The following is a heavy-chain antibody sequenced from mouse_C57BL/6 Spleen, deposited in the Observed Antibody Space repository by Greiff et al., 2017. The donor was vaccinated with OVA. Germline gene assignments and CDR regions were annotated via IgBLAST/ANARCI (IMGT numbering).Heavy chain of an antibody. D-gene: IGHD3-2*02. Sequence: DVHLVESGGGLVKPGGSLKLSCAASGFTFSDYGMHWVRQAPEKGLEWVAYISSGSSTIYYADTVKGRFTISRDNAKNTLFLQMTSLRSEDTAMYYCAREGLRLPSYYYAMDYWGQGTSVTVSS. CDR2: ISSGSSTI. J-gene: IGHJ4*01. CDR3: AREGLRLPSYYYAMDY. CDR1: GFTFSDYG. V-gene: IGHV5-17*01.